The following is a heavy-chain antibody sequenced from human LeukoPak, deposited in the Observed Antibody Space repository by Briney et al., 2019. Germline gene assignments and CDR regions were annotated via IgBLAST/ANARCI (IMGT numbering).Heavy chain of an antibody. V-gene: IGHV3-23*01. CDR1: GFTFSSYA. D-gene: IGHD5-18*01. CDR2: ISGSGGST. CDR3: ARDSDTAMAIFDY. Sequence: GGSLRLSCAASGFTFSSYAMSWVRQAPGKGLEWVSAISGSGGSTYYADSVKGRFTISRDNAKNSLYLQMNSLRAEDTAVYYCARDSDTAMAIFDYSGQGTLVTVSS. J-gene: IGHJ4*02.